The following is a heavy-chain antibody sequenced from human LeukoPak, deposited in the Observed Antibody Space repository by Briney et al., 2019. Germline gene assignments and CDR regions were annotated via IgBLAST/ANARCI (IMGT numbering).Heavy chain of an antibody. CDR3: ARRDIVVVVSASDY. D-gene: IGHD2-15*01. V-gene: IGHV3-23*01. J-gene: IGHJ4*02. CDR2: ITASGDST. CDR1: GFTFSNYV. Sequence: GGSLRLSCAASGFTFSNYVMIWVRQAPGKGLGWVSGITASGDSTYYGDSVKGRFTMSRDNSKNTLYLQMNSLEVDDTAVYYCARRDIVVVVSASDYWGQGTLVTVSS.